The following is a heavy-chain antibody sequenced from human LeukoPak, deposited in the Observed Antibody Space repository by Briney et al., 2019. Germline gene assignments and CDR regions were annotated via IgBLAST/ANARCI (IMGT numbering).Heavy chain of an antibody. CDR3: ARQYGDGRNHDAFDI. J-gene: IGHJ3*02. Sequence: PSETLSLTCTVSGGSISSSSYYWGWIRQPPGKGLEWIGSIYYSGSTYYNPSLKSRVTISVDTSKNQFSLKLSSVTAADTAVYYCARQYGDGRNHDAFDIWGQGTMVTVSS. V-gene: IGHV4-39*01. CDR2: IYYSGST. D-gene: IGHD4-17*01. CDR1: GGSISSSSYY.